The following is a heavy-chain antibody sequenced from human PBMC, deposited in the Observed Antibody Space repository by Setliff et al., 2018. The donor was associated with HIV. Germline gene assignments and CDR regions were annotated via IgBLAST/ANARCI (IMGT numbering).Heavy chain of an antibody. D-gene: IGHD3-10*01. CDR3: ARGWGAGSCSRPSWFDP. CDR1: GASISSISYY. J-gene: IGHJ5*02. V-gene: IGHV4-39*07. Sequence: SETLSLTCSVSGASISSISYYWGWIRRPPGKGLEWIGSIFYSGSTFYNPSLKRRVTISADTSKNQFSLKMGSLTAADTAVYYCARGWGAGSCSRPSWFDPWGQGTLVTVSS. CDR2: IFYSGST.